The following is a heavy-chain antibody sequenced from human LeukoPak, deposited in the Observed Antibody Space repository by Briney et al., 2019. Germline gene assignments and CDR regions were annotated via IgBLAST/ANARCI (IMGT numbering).Heavy chain of an antibody. Sequence: ASVKVSCKVSGYTVAELSIHWVRQAPGKGRECMGGFDPDDGKKFYAPKFQGRVTLTGDTAIDTAYLEMSRLRSEDTAVYYCATVATIEGSFDYWGQGPLVPVSS. D-gene: IGHD5-24*01. CDR2: FDPDDGKK. CDR3: ATVATIEGSFDY. V-gene: IGHV1-24*01. CDR1: GYTVAELS. J-gene: IGHJ4*02.